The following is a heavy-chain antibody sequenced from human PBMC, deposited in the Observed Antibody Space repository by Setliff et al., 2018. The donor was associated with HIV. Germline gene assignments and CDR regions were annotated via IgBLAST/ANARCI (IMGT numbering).Heavy chain of an antibody. V-gene: IGHV4-61*09. Sequence: SETLSLTCTVSGGSITSGSYYWSWIRQPAGKGLEWIGHIYTTGSTNYNPSLKSRVTMSVDTSKNQFSLNLRSVTAADTAIYYCARDNRTGYSGGWPLDYWGQGTLVTVSS. D-gene: IGHD2-15*01. CDR3: ARDNRTGYSGGWPLDY. CDR2: IYTTGST. CDR1: GGSITSGSYY. J-gene: IGHJ4*02.